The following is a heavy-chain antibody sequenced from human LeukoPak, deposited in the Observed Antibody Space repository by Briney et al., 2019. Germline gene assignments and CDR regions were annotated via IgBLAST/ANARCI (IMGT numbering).Heavy chain of an antibody. J-gene: IGHJ4*02. CDR1: GFTFSTYS. D-gene: IGHD3-10*01. V-gene: IGHV3-48*01. CDR3: ARDRYGSGSYYNVDY. CDR2: ISSSGITI. Sequence: GGSLRLSCAASGFTFSTYSMNWVRQAPGKGLEWVSYISSSGITIYYADSVRGRFTISRDNAKNSLYLQMNSLRAEDTAVYYCARDRYGSGSYYNVDYWGQGTLVTVSS.